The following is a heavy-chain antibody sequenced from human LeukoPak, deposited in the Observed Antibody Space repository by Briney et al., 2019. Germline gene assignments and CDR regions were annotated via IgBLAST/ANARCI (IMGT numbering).Heavy chain of an antibody. D-gene: IGHD5-24*01. CDR1: GGTFSSYA. J-gene: IGHJ4*02. V-gene: IGHV1-69*06. CDR2: IIPIFGTV. CDR3: ASTRRDGYPFDY. Sequence: SVKVSCKASGGTFSSYAISWVRQAPGQGLEWMGGIIPIFGTVNYAQKFQGRVTITADKSTSTAYMELSSLRSEDTAVYYCASTRRDGYPFDYWGQGTLVTVSS.